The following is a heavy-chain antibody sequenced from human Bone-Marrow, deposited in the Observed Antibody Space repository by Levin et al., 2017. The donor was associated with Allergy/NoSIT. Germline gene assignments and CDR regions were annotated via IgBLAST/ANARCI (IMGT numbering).Heavy chain of an antibody. Sequence: PSASVKVSCKASGYTFTGYDIHWVRQAPGQGLEWMGWIDPKNGDTKYAPNFQGRVALTTDTSISTAYMELRGLASDDTAKYFCARAPYGDYSPGAFDPWGQGTLVAVSS. CDR2: IDPKNGDT. V-gene: IGHV1-2*02. J-gene: IGHJ5*02. CDR1: GYTFTGYD. CDR3: ARAPYGDYSPGAFDP. D-gene: IGHD4-17*01.